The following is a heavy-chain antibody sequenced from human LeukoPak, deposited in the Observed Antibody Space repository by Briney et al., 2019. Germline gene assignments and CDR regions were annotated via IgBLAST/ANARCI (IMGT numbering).Heavy chain of an antibody. J-gene: IGHJ3*02. D-gene: IGHD3-3*01. Sequence: PSETLSLTCAVSGVSISSGGYSWSWIRQPPGKGLEWIGYIYHSGSTYYNPSLKSRVTISVDRSKNQFSLKLSSVTAADTAVYYCARASVGFWSGQHDAFDIWGKGKMVTVS. CDR3: ARASVGFWSGQHDAFDI. V-gene: IGHV4-30-2*01. CDR1: GVSISSGGYS. CDR2: IYHSGST.